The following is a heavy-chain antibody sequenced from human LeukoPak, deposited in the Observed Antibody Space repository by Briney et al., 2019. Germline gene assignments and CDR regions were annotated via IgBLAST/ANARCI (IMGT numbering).Heavy chain of an antibody. Sequence: PGGSLRLSCAASGSTVSSNYMSWVRQAPGKGLEWASVIYSGGSTYYADSVKGRFTISRDNSKNTLYLHMYSLRVEDTALYYCATYSNHFFDYWGQGTLVTVSS. CDR1: GSTVSSNY. CDR2: IYSGGST. CDR3: ATYSNHFFDY. J-gene: IGHJ4*02. V-gene: IGHV3-53*05. D-gene: IGHD4-11*01.